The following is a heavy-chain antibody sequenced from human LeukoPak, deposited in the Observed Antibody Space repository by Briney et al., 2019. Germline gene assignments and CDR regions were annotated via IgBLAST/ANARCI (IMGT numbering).Heavy chain of an antibody. CDR2: IYPGDSDT. Sequence: GESLKISCKGSGYSFTSNWIAWVRQMPGKGLEWMGIIYPGDSDTRYSPSFQGQVTISADKSISTAYLQWSSLKASDTAIYYCARQPIYSSVRKYFDSWGQGTLVTVSS. CDR1: GYSFTSNW. CDR3: ARQPIYSSVRKYFDS. J-gene: IGHJ4*02. V-gene: IGHV5-51*01. D-gene: IGHD6-19*01.